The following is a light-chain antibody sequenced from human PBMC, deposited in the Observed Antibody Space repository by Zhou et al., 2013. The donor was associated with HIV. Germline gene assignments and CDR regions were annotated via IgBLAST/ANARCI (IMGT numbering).Light chain of an antibody. CDR2: QAS. J-gene: IGKJ3*01. CDR1: QSISSW. V-gene: IGKV1-5*03. Sequence: DIQMTQSPSTLSASVGDRVTITCRASQSISSWLAWYQQKPGKVPKLLIHQASSLESGVPSRFSGSGSGTEFTLTISSLQPDDFATYYCQQSYSTLGTFGPGTKVDIK. CDR3: QQSYSTLGT.